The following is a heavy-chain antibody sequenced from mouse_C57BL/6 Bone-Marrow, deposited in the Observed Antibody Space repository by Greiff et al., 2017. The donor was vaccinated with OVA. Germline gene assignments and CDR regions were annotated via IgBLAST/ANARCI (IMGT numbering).Heavy chain of an antibody. CDR2: IDPENGDT. J-gene: IGHJ2*01. Sequence: VQLQQSGAELVRPGASVKLSCTASGFNIKDDYMHWVKQRPEQGLEWIGWIDPENGDTEYASKFQGKATITADPSSNTAYLQLSSLTSEDTAVYYCTPLYGSTNYWGQGTTLTVSS. CDR1: GFNIKDDY. V-gene: IGHV14-4*01. CDR3: TPLYGSTNY. D-gene: IGHD1-1*01.